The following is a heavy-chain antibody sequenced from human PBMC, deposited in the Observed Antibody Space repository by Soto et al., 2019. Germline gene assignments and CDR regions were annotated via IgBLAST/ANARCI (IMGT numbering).Heavy chain of an antibody. Sequence: QVQLVQSGAEVKKPGSSVKVSCKASGGTFSSYTISWVRQAPGQGLEWMGRIIPILGIANYAQKFQGRVTITADKSTSTAYMELSSLRSEDTAVYYCARNYYGSGSTYYFDYWGQGTLVTVSS. CDR3: ARNYYGSGSTYYFDY. D-gene: IGHD3-10*01. CDR1: GGTFSSYT. CDR2: IIPILGIA. J-gene: IGHJ4*02. V-gene: IGHV1-69*02.